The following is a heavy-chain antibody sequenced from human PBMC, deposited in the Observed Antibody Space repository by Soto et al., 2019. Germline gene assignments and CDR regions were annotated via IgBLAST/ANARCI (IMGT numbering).Heavy chain of an antibody. D-gene: IGHD1-26*01. Sequence: GGSLRLSCAASGFTFSSYAMHWVRQAPGKGLEWVAVISYDGSNKYYADSVKGRFTISRDNSKNTLYLQMNSLRAEDTAVYYCARVASYIGVDYWGQGTLVTVSS. CDR2: ISYDGSNK. CDR3: ARVASYIGVDY. CDR1: GFTFSSYA. V-gene: IGHV3-30-3*01. J-gene: IGHJ4*02.